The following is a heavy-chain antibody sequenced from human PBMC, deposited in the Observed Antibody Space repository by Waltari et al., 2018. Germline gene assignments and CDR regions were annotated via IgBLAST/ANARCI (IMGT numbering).Heavy chain of an antibody. CDR3: AKDPPQGTSGWYY. Sequence: EVQLLESGGALVQRGGSVRPSCAASGFSFGRYARRWVRQAPGKGLEWLSAISGSGETTYYADSVRGRFTISRDNSKDTVFLQINSLRAEDTALYYCAKDPPQGTSGWYYWGQGTLVTVSA. CDR1: GFSFGRYA. CDR2: ISGSGETT. D-gene: IGHD6-19*01. J-gene: IGHJ4*02. V-gene: IGHV3-23*01.